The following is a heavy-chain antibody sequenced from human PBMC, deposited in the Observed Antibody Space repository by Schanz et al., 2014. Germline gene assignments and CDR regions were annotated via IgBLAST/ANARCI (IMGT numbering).Heavy chain of an antibody. D-gene: IGHD3-22*01. CDR3: AKGRDSLMTIDAFDM. Sequence: EVHLLESGGGLVQPGGSLRLSCAASGFTFSSNAMGWVRQGPWKGLEWVSCLSRRGSRTDYADSVKGRFTISRDNSKNTLYLQMNSLRAEDTAVYYCAKGRDSLMTIDAFDMWGQGTMVTVSS. J-gene: IGHJ3*02. CDR1: GFTFSSNA. V-gene: IGHV3-23*01. CDR2: LSRRGSRT.